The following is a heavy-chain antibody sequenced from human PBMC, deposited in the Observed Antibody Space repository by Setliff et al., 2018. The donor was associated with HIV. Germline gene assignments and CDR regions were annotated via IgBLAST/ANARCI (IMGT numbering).Heavy chain of an antibody. CDR1: GFTFSTYW. J-gene: IGHJ6*03. V-gene: IGHV3-7*03. CDR2: IRQDGSEK. D-gene: IGHD2-15*01. CDR3: ARAVVNSNFYYYMDV. Sequence: GGSLRLSCAASGFTFSTYWMSWVRQAPGKGLEWVANIRQDGSEKYYVDSVRGRFTISRDNAENSLYLRMNSLKTEESAVYYCARAVVNSNFYYYMDVWGKGTTVTVSS.